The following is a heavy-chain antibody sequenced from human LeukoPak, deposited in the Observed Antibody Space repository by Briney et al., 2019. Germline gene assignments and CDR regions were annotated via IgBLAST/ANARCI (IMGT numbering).Heavy chain of an antibody. V-gene: IGHV3-7*01. Sequence: GGSLRLSCAASGFTFSTYWMSWVRQAPGKGLEWVANIKQDGSEKYYVDSVKGRFTISRDNAKNSLYLQMNSLRAEDTAMYYCARLSRRYNVDYWGQGTLVTVSS. D-gene: IGHD1-14*01. CDR1: GFTFSTYW. CDR3: ARLSRRYNVDY. CDR2: IKQDGSEK. J-gene: IGHJ4*02.